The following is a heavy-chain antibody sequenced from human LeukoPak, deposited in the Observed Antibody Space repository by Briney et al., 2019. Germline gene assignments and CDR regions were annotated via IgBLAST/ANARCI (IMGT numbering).Heavy chain of an antibody. CDR2: ISGGGGGT. CDR1: GFTFSSYA. J-gene: IGHJ6*02. CDR3: AKRHASYFYGMDV. Sequence: GGSLRLSCAASGFTFSSYALSWVRQAPGSGLEWVSIISGGGGGTYYAESVKGRFTVSRDNSKNALYLQMNGLRADDTAVYYCAKRHASYFYGMDVWGQGTTVTVSS. D-gene: IGHD3-16*01. V-gene: IGHV3-23*01.